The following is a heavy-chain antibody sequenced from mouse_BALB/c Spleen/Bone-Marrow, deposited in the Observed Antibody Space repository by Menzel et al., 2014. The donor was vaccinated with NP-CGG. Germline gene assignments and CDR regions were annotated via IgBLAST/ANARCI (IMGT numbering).Heavy chain of an antibody. J-gene: IGHJ4*01. CDR1: GFNIKDTY. CDR2: IDPANGNT. CDR3: ARAYYGNYPYAMDY. D-gene: IGHD2-10*01. Sequence: EVNVVESGAELVKPGASVKLSCTASGFNIKDTYMHWVKQRPEQGLEWIGRIDPANGNTKYDPNFQGKATITADTSSNTAYLQLSSLTSEDTAVYFCARAYYGNYPYAMDYWGQGTSVTVSS. V-gene: IGHV14-3*02.